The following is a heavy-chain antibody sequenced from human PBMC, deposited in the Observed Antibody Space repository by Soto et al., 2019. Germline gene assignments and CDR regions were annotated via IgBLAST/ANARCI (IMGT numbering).Heavy chain of an antibody. CDR1: GFTFSNAW. CDR3: TTGPVLRYFDWLPQNDY. Sequence: GGSLRLSCAASGFTFSNAWMSWVRQAPGKGLEWVGRIKSKTDGGTTDYAAPVKGRFTISRDDSKNTLYLQMNSLKTEDTAVYYCTTGPVLRYFDWLPQNDYWGQGTLVTVSS. D-gene: IGHD3-9*01. J-gene: IGHJ4*02. V-gene: IGHV3-15*01. CDR2: IKSKTDGGTT.